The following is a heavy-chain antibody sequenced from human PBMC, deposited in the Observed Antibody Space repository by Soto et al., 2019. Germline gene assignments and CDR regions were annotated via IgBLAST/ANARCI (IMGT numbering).Heavy chain of an antibody. CDR2: INPNSGAT. CDR3: AREGGDIVQMVYALPWY. CDR1: GYTFTDYY. V-gene: IGHV1-2*02. Sequence: ASVKVSCKASGYTFTDYYMHWVRQAPGQGLVWMGWINPNSGATSYAQRFQGRVTMTRDTSISTAYMELSRLTSDDTAVYYCAREGGDIVQMVYALPWYWGQGTLVTVSS. J-gene: IGHJ4*02. D-gene: IGHD2-8*01.